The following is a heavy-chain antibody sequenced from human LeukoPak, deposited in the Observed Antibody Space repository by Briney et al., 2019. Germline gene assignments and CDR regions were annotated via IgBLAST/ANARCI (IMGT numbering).Heavy chain of an antibody. J-gene: IGHJ4*02. CDR3: ARIGYSSSCFDY. Sequence: GGSLRLSCAASGFTLTNYWMSWVRQAPGKGLEWVANIKQDGSEQDYMDSMKGRFTISRDNAKNSVYLQMNSLGVEDTAVYYCARIGYSSSCFDYWGQGTLVTVSS. V-gene: IGHV3-7*01. D-gene: IGHD6-13*01. CDR1: GFTLTNYW. CDR2: IKQDGSEQ.